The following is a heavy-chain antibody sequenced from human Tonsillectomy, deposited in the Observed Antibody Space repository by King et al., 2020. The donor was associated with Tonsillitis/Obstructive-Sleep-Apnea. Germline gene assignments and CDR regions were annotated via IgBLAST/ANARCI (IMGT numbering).Heavy chain of an antibody. CDR3: ARTITYYYDSSGYPYYFYY. Sequence: QLVQSGSELKKPGASVKVSCKASGYTFTSYAMNWVRQAPGQGLEWMGWINTNTGNPTYAQGFTGRFVFSLDTSVSTAYLQISSLKADDTAVYYCARTITYYYDSSGYPYYFYYWGQGTLVTVSS. CDR2: INTNTGNP. J-gene: IGHJ4*02. V-gene: IGHV7-4-1*02. CDR1: GYTFTSYA. D-gene: IGHD3-22*01.